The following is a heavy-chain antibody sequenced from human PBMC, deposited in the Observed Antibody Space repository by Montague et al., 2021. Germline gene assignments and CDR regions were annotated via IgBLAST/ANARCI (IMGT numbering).Heavy chain of an antibody. CDR3: VKGRSRLDY. Sequence: SLRLSCAASGFTFSAYGMTWVRQAPGKGLEWVAVIHYGGAIYADSVKGRFTISRDDSKNMLYLQMNGLRAEDTALYYCVKGRSRLDYWGQGTLVTVSS. J-gene: IGHJ4*02. V-gene: IGHV3-23*03. CDR2: IHYGGAI. CDR1: GFTFSAYG. D-gene: IGHD6-13*01.